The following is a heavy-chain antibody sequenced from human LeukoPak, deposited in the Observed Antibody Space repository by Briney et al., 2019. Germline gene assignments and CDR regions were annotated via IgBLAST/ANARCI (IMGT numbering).Heavy chain of an antibody. J-gene: IGHJ5*02. CDR1: GFTFSSYA. Sequence: QAGGSLRLSCAASGFTFSSYAMSWVRQAPGKGLEWVANIKQDGSEKYYVDSVKGRFTISRDNAKNSLYLQMNSLRAEDTAVYYCARVGYWFDPWGQGTLVTVSS. CDR3: ARVGYWFDP. D-gene: IGHD3-16*01. V-gene: IGHV3-7*01. CDR2: IKQDGSEK.